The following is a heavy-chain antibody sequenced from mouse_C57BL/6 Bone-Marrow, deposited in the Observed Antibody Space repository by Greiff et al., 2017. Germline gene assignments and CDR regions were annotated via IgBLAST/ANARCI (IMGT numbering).Heavy chain of an antibody. J-gene: IGHJ3*01. CDR1: GFTFSDYG. CDR2: ISRGSSSI. CDR3: AKYGLLAY. V-gene: IGHV5-17*01. D-gene: IGHD1-1*02. Sequence: EVMLVESGGGLVKPGGSLKLSCAASGFTFSDYGMHWVRQAPEKGLEWVAYISRGSSSINYADTVKGRFTISRDNAKNTLFLQMTSLRSEDAAMYYYAKYGLLAYWGQGTLVTVSA.